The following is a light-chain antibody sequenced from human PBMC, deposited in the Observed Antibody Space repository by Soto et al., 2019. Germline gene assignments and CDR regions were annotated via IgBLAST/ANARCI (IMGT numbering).Light chain of an antibody. CDR1: RSDVGGYNF. J-gene: IGLJ3*02. CDR2: DVS. V-gene: IGLV2-11*01. CDR3: CSYAGSYTWV. Sequence: QSALTQPRSVSGSPGQSVTISCTGTRSDVGGYNFVSWYQQHPGKAPKLMIYDVSKRPSGAPDRFSGSKSGNTASLTISGLQAEDEADYHCCSYAGSYTWVFGGGTKLTVL.